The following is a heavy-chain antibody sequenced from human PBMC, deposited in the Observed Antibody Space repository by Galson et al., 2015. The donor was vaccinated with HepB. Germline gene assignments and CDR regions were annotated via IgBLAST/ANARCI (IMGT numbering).Heavy chain of an antibody. CDR3: ARRANSGNWQVGNVIDI. J-gene: IGHJ3*02. CDR1: GYTFDNHW. CDR2: IDPTDSSS. Sequence: QSGAEVKEPGESLKISCKGSGYTFDNHWVDWVRQVPGKGLEWLGAIDPTDSSSIYGPSFEGHVIMSVVGSVSAAFLQWSNVKASDTAIYYCARRANSGNWQVGNVIDIWGPGTWVIVSS. V-gene: IGHV5-10-1*01. D-gene: IGHD6-13*01.